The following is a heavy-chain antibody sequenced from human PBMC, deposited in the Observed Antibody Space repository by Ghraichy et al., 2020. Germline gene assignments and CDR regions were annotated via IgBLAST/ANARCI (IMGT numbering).Heavy chain of an antibody. D-gene: IGHD3-3*01. Sequence: SQTLSLTCTVSGGSISSSSYYWGWIRQPPGKGLEWIGSIYYSGSTYYNPSLKSRVTISVDTSKNQFSLKLSSVTAADTAVYYCARLSNPRYYDFWSGPSEVDDYWGQGTLVTVSS. J-gene: IGHJ4*02. CDR1: GGSISSSSYY. CDR2: IYYSGST. V-gene: IGHV4-39*01. CDR3: ARLSNPRYYDFWSGPSEVDDY.